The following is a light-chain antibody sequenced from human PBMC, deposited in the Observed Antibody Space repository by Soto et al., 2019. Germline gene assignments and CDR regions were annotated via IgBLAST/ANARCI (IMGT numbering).Light chain of an antibody. J-gene: IGKJ4*01. Sequence: EIVMTQSPDTLSVSPGEGATLSCRSSHSVGTNLAWYQQQHGHAPRLVISGASTRATVVPARFSSSESATDFARNISGLQYADLAVYYCQQYDDWPLTFGGGTRGEIK. CDR1: HSVGTN. V-gene: IGKV3-15*01. CDR3: QQYDDWPLT. CDR2: GAS.